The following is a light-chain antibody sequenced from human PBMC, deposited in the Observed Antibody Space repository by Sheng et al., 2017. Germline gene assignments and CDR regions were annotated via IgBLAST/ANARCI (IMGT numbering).Light chain of an antibody. CDR1: QGISSY. Sequence: DIQLTQSPSFLSASVGDRVTITCRASQGISSYLAWYQQKPGKAPNLLIYAASTLQSGVPSRFSGSGFGTEFTLTISSLQPEDFATYYCLQLNSYPLTFGQGTRLEIK. V-gene: IGKV1-9*01. CDR3: LQLNSYPLT. J-gene: IGKJ5*01. CDR2: AAS.